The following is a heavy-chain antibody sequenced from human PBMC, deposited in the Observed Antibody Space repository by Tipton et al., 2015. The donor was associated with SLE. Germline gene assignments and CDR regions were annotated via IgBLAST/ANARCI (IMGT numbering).Heavy chain of an antibody. CDR2: IYSGGST. V-gene: IGHV3-NL1*01. CDR1: GFTFSSYG. CDR3: AKGRTTIDY. J-gene: IGHJ4*02. Sequence: SLRLSCAASGFTFSSYGMHWVRQAPGKGLEWVSVIYSGGSTYYADSVKGRFTISRDNSKNTLYLQMNSLRAEDTAVYYCAKGRTTIDYWDQGTLVTVSS. D-gene: IGHD4-17*01.